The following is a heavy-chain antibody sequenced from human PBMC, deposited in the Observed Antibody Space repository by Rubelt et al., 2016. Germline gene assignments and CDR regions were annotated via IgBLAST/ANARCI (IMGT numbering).Heavy chain of an antibody. V-gene: IGHV3-21*01. J-gene: IGHJ6*02. CDR2: ISSSSSYI. D-gene: IGHD2-15*01. Sequence: ISSSSSYIYYADSVKGRFTISRDNAKNSLYLQMNSLRAEDTAVYYCARDLGYCSGGSCYSGGVVHYGMDVWGQGTTVTVSS. CDR3: ARDLGYCSGGSCYSGGVVHYGMDV.